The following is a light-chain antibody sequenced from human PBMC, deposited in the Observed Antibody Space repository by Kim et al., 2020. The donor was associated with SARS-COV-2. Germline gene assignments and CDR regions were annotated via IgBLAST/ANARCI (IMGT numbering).Light chain of an antibody. J-gene: IGLJ2*01. Sequence: SGALGQTANIPCGGNNIENKNVHWYHQRPGQAPVLVMYRDKKRPSGIPERLSGSNSGNTATLTINRVEAGDEGDYYCQVWDSRTVVFGGGTKLAVL. CDR2: RDK. CDR1: NIENKN. CDR3: QVWDSRTVV. V-gene: IGLV3-9*01.